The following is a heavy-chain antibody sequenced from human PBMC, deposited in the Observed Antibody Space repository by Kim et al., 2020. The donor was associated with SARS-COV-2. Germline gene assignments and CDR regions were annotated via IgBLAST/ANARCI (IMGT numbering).Heavy chain of an antibody. Sequence: SETLSLTCTVSGGSISSYYWSWIRQPPGKGLEWIGYIYYSGSTNYNPSLKSGVTISVDTSKNQFSLKLSSVTAADTAVYYCARLGMATENWFDPWGQGTLVTVSS. D-gene: IGHD5-12*01. V-gene: IGHV4-59*08. CDR3: ARLGMATENWFDP. CDR2: IYYSGST. J-gene: IGHJ5*02. CDR1: GGSISSYY.